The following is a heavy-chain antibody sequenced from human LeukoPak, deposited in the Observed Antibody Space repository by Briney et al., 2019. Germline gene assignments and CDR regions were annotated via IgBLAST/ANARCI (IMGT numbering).Heavy chain of an antibody. V-gene: IGHV3-21*01. Sequence: GGSLRLSCAASGFTFSSYSMNWVRQAPGKGLEWVSSISSSSSYIYYADSVKGRFTISRDHAKNSLYLQMNSLRAEDTAAYYCAREYSSSWSDYWGQGTLVTVSS. CDR2: ISSSSSYI. J-gene: IGHJ4*02. CDR1: GFTFSSYS. D-gene: IGHD6-13*01. CDR3: AREYSSSWSDY.